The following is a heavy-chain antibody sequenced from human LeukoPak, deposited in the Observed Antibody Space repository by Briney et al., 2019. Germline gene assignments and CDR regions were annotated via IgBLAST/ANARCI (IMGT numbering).Heavy chain of an antibody. J-gene: IGHJ4*02. Sequence: GSLRLSCAASGFTFSSYAMSWVRKAPGKGLEWIGSIYYSGSTYYNPSLKSRVTISVDTSKNQFSLKLSSVTAADTAVYYCARLYSSGWPYFDYWGQGTLVTVSS. CDR2: IYYSGST. CDR3: ARLYSSGWPYFDY. D-gene: IGHD6-25*01. CDR1: GFTFSSYA. V-gene: IGHV4-39*01.